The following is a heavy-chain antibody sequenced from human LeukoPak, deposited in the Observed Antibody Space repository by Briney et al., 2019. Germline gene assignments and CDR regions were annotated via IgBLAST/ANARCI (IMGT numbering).Heavy chain of an antibody. CDR3: ARQQWLVQGAFDI. Sequence: PSETLSLTCIVSGGSISSYYWSWIRQPPGKGLEWIGYIYYSGSTNYNPSLKSRVTISVDTSKNQFSLKLSSVTAADTAVYFCARQQWLVQGAFDIWGQGTMVTVSS. CDR1: GGSISSYY. CDR2: IYYSGST. V-gene: IGHV4-59*08. J-gene: IGHJ3*02. D-gene: IGHD6-19*01.